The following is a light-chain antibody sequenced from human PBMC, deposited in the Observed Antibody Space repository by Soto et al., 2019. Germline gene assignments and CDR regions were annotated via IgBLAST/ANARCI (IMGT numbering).Light chain of an antibody. CDR1: QSVSSSY. CDR2: DAA. J-gene: IGKJ1*01. V-gene: IGKV3-20*01. Sequence: EIVLTQSPGTLSLSPGERATLSCRASQSVSSSYLAWYQQKPGQAPRLLIYDAASRATGIPDRFSGSGSRTDFTLTISRLEPEDFAVYYCHQYGRSLWTCGQWTKVEIK. CDR3: HQYGRSLWT.